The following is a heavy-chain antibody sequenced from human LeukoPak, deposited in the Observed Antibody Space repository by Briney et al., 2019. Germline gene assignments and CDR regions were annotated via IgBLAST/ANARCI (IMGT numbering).Heavy chain of an antibody. D-gene: IGHD3-9*01. CDR1: GGSIRSSNW. J-gene: IGHJ4*02. CDR2: IYHSGST. V-gene: IGHV4-4*02. Sequence: PSETLSLTCAVSGGSIRSSNWWSWVRQPPGKGLEWIGEIYHSGSTNYNPSLKSRVTISVDKSKNQFSLKLSSVTAADTAVYYCAREGYEILTGYYLPDWGQGTLVTVSS. CDR3: AREGYEILTGYYLPD.